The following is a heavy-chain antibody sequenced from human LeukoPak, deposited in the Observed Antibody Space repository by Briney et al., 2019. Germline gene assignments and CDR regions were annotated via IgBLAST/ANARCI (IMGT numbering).Heavy chain of an antibody. CDR3: ARIVHSGYDEGAIFDY. CDR1: GGSISSGGYS. Sequence: SETLSLTCAVSGGSISSGGYSWSWIRQPPGKGLEWIGYIYHSGSTYYNPSLKSRVTILVDRSKNQFSLKLSSVTAADTAVYYCARIVHSGYDEGAIFDYWGQGTLVTVSS. V-gene: IGHV4-30-2*01. J-gene: IGHJ4*02. CDR2: IYHSGST. D-gene: IGHD5-12*01.